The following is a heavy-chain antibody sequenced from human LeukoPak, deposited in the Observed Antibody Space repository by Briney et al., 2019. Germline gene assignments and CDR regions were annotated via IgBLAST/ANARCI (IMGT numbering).Heavy chain of an antibody. CDR2: ISSSSSTI. D-gene: IGHD5-18*01. Sequence: PGGSLRLSCAASGFTFSSYSMNWVRQAPGKGLEWVSYISSSSSTIYYADSVKGRFTISRDNAKNSLYLQMNSLRPEDMALYYCAKGIRGYSSAFDSWGQGTLVTVSS. J-gene: IGHJ4*02. CDR3: AKGIRGYSSAFDS. V-gene: IGHV3-48*01. CDR1: GFTFSSYS.